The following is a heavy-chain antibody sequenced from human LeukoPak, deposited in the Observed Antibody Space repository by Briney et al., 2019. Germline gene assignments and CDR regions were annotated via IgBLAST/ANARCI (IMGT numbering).Heavy chain of an antibody. J-gene: IGHJ4*02. CDR1: GGSISSYY. V-gene: IGHV4-59*01. CDR2: IYYSGST. Sequence: SETLSLTCTVSGGSISSYYWSWIRQPPGKGLEWIGYIYYSGSTNYNSSLKSRVTISVDTSKNQFSLKLSSVTAADTAVYYCARAGYGDSFYTDYFDYWGQGTLVTVSS. D-gene: IGHD4-17*01. CDR3: ARAGYGDSFYTDYFDY.